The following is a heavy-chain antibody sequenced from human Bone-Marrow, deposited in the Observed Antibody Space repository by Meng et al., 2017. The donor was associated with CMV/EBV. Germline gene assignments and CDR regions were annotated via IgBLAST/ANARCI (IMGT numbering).Heavy chain of an antibody. J-gene: IGHJ5*02. CDR1: GFTFADFA. CDR2: ISWNSGSI. V-gene: IGHV3-9*01. Sequence: GGCMRPSCAASGFTFADFAMHWVRQAPGKGLEWVSGISWNSGSIGYADSVKGRFTISRDNAKNSLYLQMNSLRAEDTAVYYCARVPRWFDPWGQGTLVTVSS. CDR3: ARVPRWFDP.